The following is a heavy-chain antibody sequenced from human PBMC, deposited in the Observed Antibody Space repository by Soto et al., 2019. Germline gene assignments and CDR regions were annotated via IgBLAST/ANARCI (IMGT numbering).Heavy chain of an antibody. CDR2: INHSGST. J-gene: IGHJ6*02. CDR1: GGSFSGYY. V-gene: IGHV4-34*01. CDR3: ARVLFIGVGYYYGMDV. Sequence: PSETLSLTCAVYGGSFSGYYWSWIRQPPGKGLEWIGEINHSGSTNYNPSLKSRVTISVDTSKNQFSLKLSSVTAADTAVYYCARVLFIGVGYYYGMDVWGQGTTVTVSS.